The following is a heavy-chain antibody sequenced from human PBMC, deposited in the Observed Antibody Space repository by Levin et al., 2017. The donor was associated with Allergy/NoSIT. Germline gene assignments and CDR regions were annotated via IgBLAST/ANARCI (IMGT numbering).Heavy chain of an antibody. V-gene: IGHV4-59*01. D-gene: IGHD6-19*01. CDR1: GGSISSYY. CDR2: IYYSGST. Sequence: PSQTLSLTCTVSGGSISSYYWSWIRQPPGKGLEWIGYIYYSGSTNYNPSLKSRVTISVDTSKNQFSLKLSSVTAADMAVYYCARTSSGWSHFDYWGQGTLVTVSS. J-gene: IGHJ4*02. CDR3: ARTSSGWSHFDY.